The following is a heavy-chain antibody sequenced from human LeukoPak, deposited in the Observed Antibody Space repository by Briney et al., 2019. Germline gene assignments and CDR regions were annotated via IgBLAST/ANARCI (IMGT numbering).Heavy chain of an antibody. V-gene: IGHV3-48*03. D-gene: IGHD4-11*01. CDR1: GFTFSSYE. CDR3: ARAMTS. CDR2: INSSGTII. J-gene: IGHJ4*02. Sequence: PGGSLRLSCTASGFTFSSYEMNWVRQAPGKGLEWVSHINSSGTIIYYADSVKGRFTISRDNAKNSLYLQMNSLRAEDTAVYYCARAMTSWGQGTLVTVSS.